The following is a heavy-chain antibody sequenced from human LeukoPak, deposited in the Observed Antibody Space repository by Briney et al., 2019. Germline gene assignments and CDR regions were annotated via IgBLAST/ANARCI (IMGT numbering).Heavy chain of an antibody. CDR1: GYTFTSYG. CDR3: ARDGLAGTTLFDP. J-gene: IGHJ5*02. V-gene: IGHV1-18*01. Sequence: ASVKVSCKASGYTFTSYGISWVRQAPGQGLEWMGWISGYNGNAHYAQKVQGRVTMTTDTSTSTAYMELSSLRSEDTAVYYCARDGLAGTTLFDPWGQGTLVTVSS. CDR2: ISGYNGNA. D-gene: IGHD1-7*01.